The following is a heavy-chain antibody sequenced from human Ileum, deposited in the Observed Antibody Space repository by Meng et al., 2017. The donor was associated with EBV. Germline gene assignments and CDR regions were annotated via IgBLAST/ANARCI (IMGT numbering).Heavy chain of an antibody. Sequence: QVQLVQSGAEVKKPXASVKVSCXASGYTFTGYYMHWVRQAPGQGLEWMGRINPNSGGTNYAQKFQGRVTMTRDTSISTAYMELSRLRSGDTAVYYCAHQAVAGTRGWFDPWGQGTLVTVSS. D-gene: IGHD6-19*01. J-gene: IGHJ5*02. V-gene: IGHV1-2*06. CDR3: AHQAVAGTRGWFDP. CDR2: INPNSGGT. CDR1: GYTFTGYY.